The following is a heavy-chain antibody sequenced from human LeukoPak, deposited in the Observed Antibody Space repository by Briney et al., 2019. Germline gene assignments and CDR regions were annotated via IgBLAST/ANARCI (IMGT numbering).Heavy chain of an antibody. CDR2: ISYDGSNK. D-gene: IGHD3-10*01. V-gene: IGHV3-30-3*01. Sequence: GGSLRLSCAASGFTFSSYAMHWVRQAPGKGLEWVAVISYDGSNKYYADSVKGRFTISRDNSKNTLYLQMNSLRAEDTAVYYCATKRVRGVISWGQGTLVTVSS. J-gene: IGHJ5*02. CDR1: GFTFSSYA. CDR3: ATKRVRGVIS.